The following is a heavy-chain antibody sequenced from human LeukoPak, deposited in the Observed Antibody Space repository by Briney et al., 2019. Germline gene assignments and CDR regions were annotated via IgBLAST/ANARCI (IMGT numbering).Heavy chain of an antibody. V-gene: IGHV3-30*02. CDR1: GFTFSSYG. CDR3: AKGLWFGELQAYYFDY. D-gene: IGHD3-10*01. CDR2: ILYDGSNK. Sequence: PGGSLRLSCAASGFTFSSYGMHWVRQAPGKGLQWVAVILYDGSNKYYADSVKGRFTISRDNSKNTLYLQMNSLRAEDTAVYYCAKGLWFGELQAYYFDYWGQGTLVTVSS. J-gene: IGHJ4*02.